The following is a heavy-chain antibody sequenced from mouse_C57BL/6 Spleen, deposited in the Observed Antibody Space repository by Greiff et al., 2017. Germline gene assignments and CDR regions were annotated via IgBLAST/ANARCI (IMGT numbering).Heavy chain of an antibody. Sequence: VQLQQSGPELVKPGASVKISCKASGYTFTDYYMNWVKQSHGKSLEWIGDINPNNGGTSYNQKFKGKATLTVDKSSSTAYMELRSLTSEDSAVYYCARRLIYYYGSSPRWYFDVWGTGTTVTVSS. J-gene: IGHJ1*03. D-gene: IGHD1-1*01. CDR2: INPNNGGT. CDR1: GYTFTDYY. CDR3: ARRLIYYYGSSPRWYFDV. V-gene: IGHV1-26*01.